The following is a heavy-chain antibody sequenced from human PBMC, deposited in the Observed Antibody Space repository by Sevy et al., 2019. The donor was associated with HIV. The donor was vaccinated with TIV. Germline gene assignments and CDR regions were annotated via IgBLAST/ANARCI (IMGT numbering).Heavy chain of an antibody. CDR1: GVTFSYYG. D-gene: IGHD3-10*01. V-gene: IGHV3-23*01. CDR2: ISASAGST. J-gene: IGHJ4*02. CDR3: AKDRVSGTYYTGDFDY. Sequence: GGSLRLSCAASGVTFSYYGMHWVRQAPGKGLEWVSVISASAGSTYYSDSVKGRFTISRDNSKNTLYLQMNSLRAEDTAVYYCAKDRVSGTYYTGDFDYWGQGTLVTVSS.